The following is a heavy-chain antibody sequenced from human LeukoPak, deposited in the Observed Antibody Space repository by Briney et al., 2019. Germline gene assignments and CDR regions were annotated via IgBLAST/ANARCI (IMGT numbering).Heavy chain of an antibody. J-gene: IGHJ5*02. CDR1: GYTFTSYD. V-gene: IGHV1-8*01. D-gene: IGHD6-6*01. CDR3: ASLPSIAARGDNWFDP. Sequence: ASVKVSCKASGYTFTSYDINWVRQATGQGLEWMGWMNPNSGNTGYAQKFQGRVTMTRNTSISTAYMELSSLRSEDTAVYYCASLPSIAARGDNWFDPWGQGTLVTVSS. CDR2: MNPNSGNT.